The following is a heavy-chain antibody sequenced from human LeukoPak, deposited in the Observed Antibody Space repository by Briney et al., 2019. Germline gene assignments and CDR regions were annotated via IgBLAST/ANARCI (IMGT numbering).Heavy chain of an antibody. J-gene: IGHJ4*02. Sequence: GGSLRLSCAASGFTFSSYSMNWVRQAPGKGLVWVSRINSDGSSTSYADSVKGRFTISRDNAKNTLYLQMNSLRAEDTAVYYCASPSTLVRGVVGYWGQGTLVTVSS. CDR2: INSDGSST. D-gene: IGHD3-10*01. CDR1: GFTFSSYS. V-gene: IGHV3-74*01. CDR3: ASPSTLVRGVVGY.